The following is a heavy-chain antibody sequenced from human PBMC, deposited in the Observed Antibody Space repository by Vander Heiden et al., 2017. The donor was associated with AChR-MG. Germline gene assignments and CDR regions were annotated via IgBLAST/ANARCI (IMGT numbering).Heavy chain of an antibody. V-gene: IGHV4-4*07. D-gene: IGHD5-12*01. CDR3: ARSEYSGYDRSPTFVDY. J-gene: IGHJ4*02. CDR2: IYTSGST. Sequence: QVQLQESGPGLVKPSETLSLTCTVSGGSISSYYGSWIRQPAGKGLEWIGRIYTSGSTNYNPSLKRRVTMSVDTSKNQFSLKLSSVTAADTAVYYCARSEYSGYDRSPTFVDYWGQGTLVTVSS. CDR1: GGSISSYY.